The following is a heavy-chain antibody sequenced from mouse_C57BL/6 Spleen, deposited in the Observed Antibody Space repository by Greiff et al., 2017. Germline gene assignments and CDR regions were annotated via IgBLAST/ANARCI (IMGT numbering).Heavy chain of an antibody. J-gene: IGHJ4*01. CDR2: IYPGSGNT. D-gene: IGHD2-3*01. Sequence: VQLQQSGAELVRPGASVKLSCKASGYTFTDYYINWVKQRPGQGLEWIARIYPGSGNTYYNEKFKGKATLTAEKSSSTAYMQLSSLTSEDAAVYFCARSDGYSYAMDYWGQGTSVTVSS. CDR1: GYTFTDYY. CDR3: ARSDGYSYAMDY. V-gene: IGHV1-76*01.